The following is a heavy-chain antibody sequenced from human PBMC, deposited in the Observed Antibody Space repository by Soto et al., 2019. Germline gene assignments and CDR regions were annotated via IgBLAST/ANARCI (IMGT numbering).Heavy chain of an antibody. Sequence: GGSLRLSCAASGFTFSSYEMNWVRQAPGKGLEWVSYIRISGSTIYYADSVKVRFTISRDNAKNSLYLQMNSLRAEDTAVYYCAGLYVWGSYRYTGVDYWGQGTLVTVSS. CDR1: GFTFSSYE. D-gene: IGHD3-16*02. V-gene: IGHV3-48*03. CDR2: IRISGSTI. J-gene: IGHJ4*02. CDR3: AGLYVWGSYRYTGVDY.